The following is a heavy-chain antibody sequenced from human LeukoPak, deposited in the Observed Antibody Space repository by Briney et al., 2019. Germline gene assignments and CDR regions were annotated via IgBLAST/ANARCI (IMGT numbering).Heavy chain of an antibody. J-gene: IGHJ4*02. D-gene: IGHD3-3*01. CDR3: AREVPSITIFGVVIRYFDY. CDR1: GGSISSYY. CDR2: IYYSGST. V-gene: IGHV4-59*01. Sequence: NASETLSLTCTVSGGSISSYYWSWIRQPPGKGLEWIGYIYYSGSTNYNPSLKGRVTISVDTSKNQFSLKLSSVTAADTAVYYCAREVPSITIFGVVIRYFDYWGQGTLVTVSS.